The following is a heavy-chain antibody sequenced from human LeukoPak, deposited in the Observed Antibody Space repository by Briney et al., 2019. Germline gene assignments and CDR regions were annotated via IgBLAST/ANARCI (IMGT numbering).Heavy chain of an antibody. CDR1: GVTFRKYG. CDR2: IWYDESKK. J-gene: IGHJ4*02. CDR3: ARDDCSTTICLDY. D-gene: IGHD2-2*01. Sequence: PVTSLRLSCETSGVTFRKYGMHCVRQAPGKGLDCVAVIWYDESKKYYADSVKGRFTISRDISKNTLYLQMNSLRAEDTAVYYCARDDCSTTICLDYWGQGTLVSVSS. V-gene: IGHV3-33*01.